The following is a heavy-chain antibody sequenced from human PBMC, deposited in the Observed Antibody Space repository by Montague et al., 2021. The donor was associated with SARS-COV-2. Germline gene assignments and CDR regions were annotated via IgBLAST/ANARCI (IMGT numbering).Heavy chain of an antibody. J-gene: IGHJ3*02. CDR3: AREGGRIQLWLRGDDAFNI. D-gene: IGHD5-18*01. CDR2: VYYSGST. CDR1: GGSISDGGYS. Sequence: TLPLTCTVSGGSISDGGYSWTWIRQHPGKGLEWIGYVYYSGSTFYNPSLKSRITISVDTSKNQFSLKLSSVTAADTAVYYSAREGGRIQLWLRGDDAFNIWGQGTLVTVSS. V-gene: IGHV4-31*03.